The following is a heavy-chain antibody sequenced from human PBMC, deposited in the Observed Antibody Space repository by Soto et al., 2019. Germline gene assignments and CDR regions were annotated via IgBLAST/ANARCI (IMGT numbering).Heavy chain of an antibody. CDR1: GYSFTSYW. J-gene: IGHJ4*02. CDR3: ARRRCSGGSCYPWDFDY. Sequence: PGESLKISCKGSGYSFTSYWIGWVRQMPGKGLEWMGIIYPGDSDTRYSPSFQGQVTISADKSISTAYLQWSSLKASDTAMYYCARRRCSGGSCYPWDFDYWGQGTLVTVSS. V-gene: IGHV5-51*01. CDR2: IYPGDSDT. D-gene: IGHD2-15*01.